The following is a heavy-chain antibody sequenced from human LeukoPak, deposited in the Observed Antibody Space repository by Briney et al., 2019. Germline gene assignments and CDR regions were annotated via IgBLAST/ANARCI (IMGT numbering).Heavy chain of an antibody. CDR1: GYTFTSYD. J-gene: IGHJ3*02. V-gene: IGHV1-8*01. CDR2: MNPNSGNT. D-gene: IGHD3-9*01. Sequence: ASVKVSCKASGYTFTSYDINWVRQATGQGLEWMGWMNPNSGNTGYAQKFQGRVTMTRDTSTSTVYMELSSLRSEDTAVYYCARLDKREDAFDIWGQGTMVTVSS. CDR3: ARLDKREDAFDI.